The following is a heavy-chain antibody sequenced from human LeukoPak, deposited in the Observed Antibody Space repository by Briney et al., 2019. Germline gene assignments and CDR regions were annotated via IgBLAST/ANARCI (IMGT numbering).Heavy chain of an antibody. CDR2: IYYSGST. D-gene: IGHD1-14*01. V-gene: IGHV4-31*03. CDR3: AKVSGGGLYYDGMDV. Sequence: SETLSLTCTVSGGSISGGGYYWSWVRQHPGKGLEWIGYIYYSGSTYYNPFLKSRVIMSVDMSKNQFSLKLNSVTAADTAVYYCAKVSGGGLYYDGMDVWGQGTTVTVSS. CDR1: GGSISGGGYY. J-gene: IGHJ6*02.